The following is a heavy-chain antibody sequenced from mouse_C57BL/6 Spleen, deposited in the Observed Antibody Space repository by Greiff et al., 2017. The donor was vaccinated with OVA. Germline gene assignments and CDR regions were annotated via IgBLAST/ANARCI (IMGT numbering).Heavy chain of an antibody. CDR1: GFTFSSYA. D-gene: IGHD2-4*01. Sequence: EVQRVESGEGLVKPGGSLKLSCAASGFTFSSYAMSWVRQTPEKRLEWVAYISSGGDYIYYADTVKGRFTISRDNARNTLYLQMSSLKSEDTAMYYCTRGGLRRQENAMDYWGQGTSVTVSS. CDR3: TRGGLRRQENAMDY. J-gene: IGHJ4*01. V-gene: IGHV5-9-1*02. CDR2: ISSGGDYI.